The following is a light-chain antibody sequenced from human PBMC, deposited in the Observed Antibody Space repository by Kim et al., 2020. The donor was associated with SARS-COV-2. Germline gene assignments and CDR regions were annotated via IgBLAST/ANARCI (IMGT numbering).Light chain of an antibody. CDR1: QDITKL. CDR3: QQYDNLST. J-gene: IGKJ4*01. Sequence: SASVGDRVTITCQASQDITKLVKWYQQRPGKAPKLLIYDASNLETGVPSRFSGSGSGTDFTFTSSSMQPEDIATYYCQQYDNLSTFGGGTKVDIK. V-gene: IGKV1-33*01. CDR2: DAS.